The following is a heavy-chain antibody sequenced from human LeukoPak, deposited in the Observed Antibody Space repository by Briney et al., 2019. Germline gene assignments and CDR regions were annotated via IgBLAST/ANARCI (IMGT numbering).Heavy chain of an antibody. CDR3: ARMAVAGTFYYYYGMDV. Sequence: ASVKVSCKASGYTFTGYYMHWVRQAPGQGLEWMGWINPNSGGTNYAQKFQGRVTMTRDTSISTAYMELSRLGSDDTAVYYCARMAVAGTFYYYYGMDVWGQGTTVTVSS. V-gene: IGHV1-2*02. CDR1: GYTFTGYY. CDR2: INPNSGGT. D-gene: IGHD6-19*01. J-gene: IGHJ6*02.